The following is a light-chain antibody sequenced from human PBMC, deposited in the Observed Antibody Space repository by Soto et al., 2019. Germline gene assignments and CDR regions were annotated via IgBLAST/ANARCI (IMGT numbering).Light chain of an antibody. CDR3: SSYTSSGTIV. CDR1: SSDVGGYNY. Sequence: QSFLTQPASVSGSPGQSITSSCTGTSSDVGGYNYVSWYQQHPGKAPKLMIYEVSNRPSGVSNRFSGSKSGNTASLTISGLQAEDEADYYCSSYTSSGTIVFGTGTKVTVL. J-gene: IGLJ1*01. V-gene: IGLV2-14*01. CDR2: EVS.